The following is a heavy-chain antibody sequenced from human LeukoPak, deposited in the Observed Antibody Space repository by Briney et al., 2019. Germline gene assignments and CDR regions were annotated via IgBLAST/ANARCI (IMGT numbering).Heavy chain of an antibody. Sequence: GGSLRLSCAASGFTFSSYWMSWVRQAPGKGLEWVAKIIQDGSEKYYVDSVKGRFTISRDNAKNSLYLQMNSLRAEDTAVYYCARDSPGIMIFGVVTPNGGQGTLVTVSS. J-gene: IGHJ4*02. CDR2: IIQDGSEK. V-gene: IGHV3-7*05. D-gene: IGHD3-3*01. CDR1: GFTFSSYW. CDR3: ARDSPGIMIFGVVTPN.